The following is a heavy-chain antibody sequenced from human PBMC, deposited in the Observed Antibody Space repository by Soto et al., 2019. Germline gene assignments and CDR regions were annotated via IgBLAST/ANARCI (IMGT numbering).Heavy chain of an antibody. CDR2: ISWDGGST. V-gene: IGHV3-43*01. Sequence: PGGSLRLSCAASGFTFEDYTMHWVRQAPGKGLEWVSLISWDGGSTYYADSVKGRFTISRDNSKNSLYLQMNSLRTEDTALYYCAKDITYYYDSSGPPGVGTTGMDVWGQGTTVTVSS. D-gene: IGHD3-22*01. CDR3: AKDITYYYDSSGPPGVGTTGMDV. J-gene: IGHJ6*02. CDR1: GFTFEDYT.